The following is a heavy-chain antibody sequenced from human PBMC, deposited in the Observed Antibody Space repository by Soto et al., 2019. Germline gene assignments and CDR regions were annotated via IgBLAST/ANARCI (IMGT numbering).Heavy chain of an antibody. CDR1: GYTLTELS. Sequence: ASVKVSCKVSGYTLTELSMHWVRQAPGKGPEWMGGFDPEDGETIYAQKFQGRVTMTEDTSTDTAYMELSSLRSEDTAVYYCATDPIAAAGRADYWGQGTLVTVSS. D-gene: IGHD6-13*01. CDR3: ATDPIAAAGRADY. CDR2: FDPEDGET. J-gene: IGHJ4*02. V-gene: IGHV1-24*01.